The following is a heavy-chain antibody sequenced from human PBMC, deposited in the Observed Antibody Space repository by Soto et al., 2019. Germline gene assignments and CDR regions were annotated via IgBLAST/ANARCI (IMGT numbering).Heavy chain of an antibody. CDR3: ARDRNSGYDY. V-gene: IGHV1-3*01. CDR1: GYTFTSYA. D-gene: IGHD5-12*01. Sequence: ASVKVSCKASGYTFTSYAMHWVRQAPGQRLEWMGWISADNGNTKYSQKLQGRVTITRDTSASTAYMELRSLRSDDTAVYYCARDRNSGYDYWGQGTLVTVSS. CDR2: ISADNGNT. J-gene: IGHJ4*02.